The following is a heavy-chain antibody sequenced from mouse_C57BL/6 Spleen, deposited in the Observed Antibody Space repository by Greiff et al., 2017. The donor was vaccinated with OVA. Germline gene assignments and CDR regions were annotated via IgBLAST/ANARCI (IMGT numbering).Heavy chain of an antibody. CDR3: ARRAYYGSSFFAY. V-gene: IGHV1-55*01. Sequence: VQLQQPGAELVKPGASVKMSCKASGYTFTSYWITWVKQRPGQGLEWIGDIYPGSGSTNYNEKFMSKATLTVDTSSSTAYMQLSSLTSEDSAVYYCARRAYYGSSFFAYWGQGTLVTVSA. CDR1: GYTFTSYW. J-gene: IGHJ3*01. CDR2: IYPGSGST. D-gene: IGHD1-1*01.